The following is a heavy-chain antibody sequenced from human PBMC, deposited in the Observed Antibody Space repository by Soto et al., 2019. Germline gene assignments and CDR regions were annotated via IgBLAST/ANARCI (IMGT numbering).Heavy chain of an antibody. V-gene: IGHV2-5*02. CDR2: IYWDDEQ. Sequence: QITLKESGPTLVKPTQTLTLTCTFSGFSLSTSGVGVGWIRQPPGKALEWLALIYWDDEQRNSRSLKSRLTSHKETSKNPVVLRSTTMAPMDTATYYFARHCAGWYGFYYWVQGTLVTVFS. CDR1: GFSLSTSGVG. D-gene: IGHD6-19*01. CDR3: ARHCAGWYGFYY. J-gene: IGHJ4*02.